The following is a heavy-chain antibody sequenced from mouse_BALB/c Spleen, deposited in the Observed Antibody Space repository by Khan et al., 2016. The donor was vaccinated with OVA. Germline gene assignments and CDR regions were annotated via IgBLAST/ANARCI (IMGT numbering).Heavy chain of an antibody. CDR1: GYSITSDYA. J-gene: IGHJ1*01. V-gene: IGHV3-2*02. CDR2: ITYSGST. CDR3: GRRSV. Sequence: EVQLVESGPGLVKPSQSLSLTCTVTGYSITSDYAWNWIRQFPGNKLEWMGYITYSGSTSYNPSLKSRISISRDTSKIQFFLQLNSVTTEDTATYFCGRRSVWGAGTTVTVSS.